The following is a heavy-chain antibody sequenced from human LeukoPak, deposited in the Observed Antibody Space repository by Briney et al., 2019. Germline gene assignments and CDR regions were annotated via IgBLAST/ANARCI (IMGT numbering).Heavy chain of an antibody. CDR2: ISSSSSYI. CDR3: ARDFRDDYGDLHPTDY. V-gene: IGHV3-21*01. J-gene: IGHJ4*02. D-gene: IGHD4-17*01. Sequence: GGSLRLSCAAPGFTFSSYSMNWVRQAPGKGLEWVSSISSSSSYIYYADSVKGRFTISRDNAKNSLYLQMNSLRAEDTAVYYCARDFRDDYGDLHPTDYWGQGILVTVSS. CDR1: GFTFSSYS.